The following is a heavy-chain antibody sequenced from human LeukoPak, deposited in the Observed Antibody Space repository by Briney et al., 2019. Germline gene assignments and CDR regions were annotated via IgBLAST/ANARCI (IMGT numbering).Heavy chain of an antibody. CDR1: GGSISSYY. Sequence: SETLSLTCTVSGGSISSYYWSWIRQPPGKGLEWIGYIYYSGSTNYNPSLKSRVTISVDTSKNQFSLKLSSVTAADTAVYYCARGWHYYDSSGYYSSFDYWGQGTLVTVSS. D-gene: IGHD3-22*01. V-gene: IGHV4-59*01. CDR2: IYYSGST. CDR3: ARGWHYYDSSGYYSSFDY. J-gene: IGHJ4*02.